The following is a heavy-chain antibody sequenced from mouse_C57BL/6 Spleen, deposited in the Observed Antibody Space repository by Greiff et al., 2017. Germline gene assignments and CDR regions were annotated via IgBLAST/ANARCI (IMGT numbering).Heavy chain of an antibody. Sequence: DVQLVESGPGLVKPSQSLSLTCSVTGYSITSGYYWNWIRQFPGNKLEWMGYISYDGSNNYNPSLKNRISITRDTSKNQFFLKLNSVTTEDTATYNCARDRGGYHYFVSWGQGTTLTVSS. CDR3: ARDRGGYHYFVS. D-gene: IGHD2-2*01. J-gene: IGHJ2*01. V-gene: IGHV3-6*01. CDR1: GYSITSGYY. CDR2: ISYDGSN.